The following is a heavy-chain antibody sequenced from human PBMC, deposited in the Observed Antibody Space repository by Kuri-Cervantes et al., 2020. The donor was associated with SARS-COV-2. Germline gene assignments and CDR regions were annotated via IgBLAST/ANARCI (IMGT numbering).Heavy chain of an antibody. J-gene: IGHJ4*02. Sequence: GESLKISFTASGFTFGSYAMSWFRQAPGKGLEWVGFIRGKAYSGTTEYAASVRGRFTISRDDSKSIAYLQMNSLKSDDTAVYYCSRGYLGWETRPTSFDYWGQGTLVTVSS. CDR2: IRGKAYSGTT. CDR1: GFTFGSYA. D-gene: IGHD1-26*01. CDR3: SRGYLGWETRPTSFDY. V-gene: IGHV3-49*03.